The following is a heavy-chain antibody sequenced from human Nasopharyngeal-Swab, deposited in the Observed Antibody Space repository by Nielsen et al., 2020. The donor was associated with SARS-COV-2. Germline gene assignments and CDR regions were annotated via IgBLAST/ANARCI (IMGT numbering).Heavy chain of an antibody. CDR2: ISSSSSTI. CDR1: GFTFSSYS. D-gene: IGHD6-19*01. Sequence: GESLKISCAASGFTFSSYSMNWVRQAPGKGLEWVSYISSSSSTIYYADSVKGRFTISRDNSKNTLYLQMNSLRAEDTAVYYCARDRFRSGWFPGGYWGQGTLVTVSS. CDR3: ARDRFRSGWFPGGY. J-gene: IGHJ4*02. V-gene: IGHV3-48*01.